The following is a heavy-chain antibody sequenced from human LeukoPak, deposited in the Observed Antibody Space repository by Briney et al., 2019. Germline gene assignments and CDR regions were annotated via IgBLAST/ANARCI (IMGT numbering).Heavy chain of an antibody. CDR2: IIPIFGTA. Sequence: GASVKVSCKASGGTFSSYAISWVRQAPGQGLEWIGRIIPIFGTANYAQKFQGRVTITTDESTSTAYMELSSLRSEDTAVYYCARSNEYRVRYYFDYWGQGTLVTVSS. D-gene: IGHD4-11*01. CDR3: ARSNEYRVRYYFDY. J-gene: IGHJ4*02. V-gene: IGHV1-69*05. CDR1: GGTFSSYA.